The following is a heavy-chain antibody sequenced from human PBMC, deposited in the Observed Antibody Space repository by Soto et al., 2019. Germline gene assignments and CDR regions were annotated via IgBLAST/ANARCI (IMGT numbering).Heavy chain of an antibody. J-gene: IGHJ4*02. D-gene: IGHD2-15*01. CDR1: GGTFNSYT. CDR2: IIPILGIA. CDR3: ARSKSGGSFFDY. Sequence: QVQLVQSGAEVKKPGSSVKVSCKASGGTFNSYTISWVRQAPGQGLEWMGRIIPILGIANYAQKFQGRVTITADKSTSTAYMELSSLRSEDTAVYYCARSKSGGSFFDYWGQGTLVTVSS. V-gene: IGHV1-69*02.